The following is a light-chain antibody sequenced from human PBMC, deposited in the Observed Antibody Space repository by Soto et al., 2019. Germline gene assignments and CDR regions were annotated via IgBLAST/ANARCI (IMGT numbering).Light chain of an antibody. J-gene: IGLJ2*01. V-gene: IGLV2-14*01. CDR1: SSDVGGYNY. CDR3: SSYTSSSTLV. Sequence: QPASVSGSPGQSITISCTGTSSDVGGYNYVSWYQQHPGKAPKLMIYEVSNRPSGVSNRFSGSKSGNTASLTISGLQAEDEADYYCSSYTSSSTLVFGGGTKVTVL. CDR2: EVS.